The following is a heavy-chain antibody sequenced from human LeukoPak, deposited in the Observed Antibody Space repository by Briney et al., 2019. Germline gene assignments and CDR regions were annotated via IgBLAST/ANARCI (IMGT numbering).Heavy chain of an antibody. CDR1: GFTFSDYY. V-gene: IGHV3-11*03. CDR2: ISSSSVYT. Sequence: PGGSLRLSCAASGFTFSDYYMNWNRQAPGKGLEWVSYISSSSVYTNFADSVQGRFTISRDNAKTSLYLQMNSLRADDTAVYYCVAAAGRDHFDYWGQGALVTVSS. CDR3: VAAAGRDHFDY. D-gene: IGHD6-13*01. J-gene: IGHJ4*02.